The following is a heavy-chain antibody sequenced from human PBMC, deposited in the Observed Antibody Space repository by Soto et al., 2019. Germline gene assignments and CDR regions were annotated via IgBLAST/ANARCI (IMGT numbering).Heavy chain of an antibody. CDR3: AVMGRDFDY. J-gene: IGHJ4*02. CDR1: GGTVSSYA. D-gene: IGHD1-26*01. CDR2: ISAFYGNT. V-gene: IGHV1-18*01. Sequence: ASVKVACNASGGTVSSYAISWVRQAPGQGLELMGGISAFYGNTNYAQKLQGRVTMTTDTSTSTAYMELRSLRSDDTAVYYCAVMGRDFDYWGQGTLVTVSS.